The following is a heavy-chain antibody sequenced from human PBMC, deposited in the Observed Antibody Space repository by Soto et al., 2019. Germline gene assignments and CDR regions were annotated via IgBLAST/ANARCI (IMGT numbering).Heavy chain of an antibody. V-gene: IGHV1-69*01. CDR2: IIPIFGTA. Sequence: QVQLVQSGAEVKKPGSSVKVSCKASGGTFSSYAISWVRQAPGQGLEWMGGIIPIFGTANYAQKFQGRVTITADESTSTAYMELSSLRYEDRAVYYCASGKDIMITFGEGNWFDPWGQGTLVTVSS. CDR1: GGTFSSYA. CDR3: ASGKDIMITFGEGNWFDP. D-gene: IGHD3-16*01. J-gene: IGHJ5*02.